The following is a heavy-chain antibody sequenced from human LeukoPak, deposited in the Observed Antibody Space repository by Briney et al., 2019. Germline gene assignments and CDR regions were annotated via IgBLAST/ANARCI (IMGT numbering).Heavy chain of an antibody. Sequence: GGSLRLSCAASGFIFSDYYMNWIRQTPGKGLEWISYISQGGGDVNYADSVAGRFTISRDNSKNTMYLQMNNLKTEDTAVYYCASVLDHWGQGILVTVSS. V-gene: IGHV3-11*06. J-gene: IGHJ4*02. CDR2: ISQGGGDV. CDR3: ASVLDH. CDR1: GFIFSDYY.